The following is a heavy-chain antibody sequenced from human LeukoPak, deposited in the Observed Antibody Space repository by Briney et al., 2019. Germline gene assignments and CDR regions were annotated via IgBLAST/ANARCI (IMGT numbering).Heavy chain of an antibody. CDR3: ARDLRGDGYNADY. Sequence: ASVKVSCKASGYTFTGYYMHWVRQAPGQGLEWMGRINPNSGGTNNAQKLQGRVTRTRDTSISTAYMELSRLRSDDTAVYYCARDLRGDGYNADYWGQGTLVTVSS. J-gene: IGHJ4*02. CDR1: GYTFTGYY. V-gene: IGHV1-2*06. CDR2: INPNSGGT. D-gene: IGHD5-24*01.